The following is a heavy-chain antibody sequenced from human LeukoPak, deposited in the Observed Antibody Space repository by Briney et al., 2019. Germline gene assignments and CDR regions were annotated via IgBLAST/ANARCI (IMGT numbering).Heavy chain of an antibody. D-gene: IGHD6-6*01. CDR1: GGTFSSYA. Sequence: ASVKVSCKASGGTFSSYAINWVRQATGQGLEWMGWMNPNSGNTGYAQKFQGRVTMTRNTSISTAYMELSSLRSEDTAVYYCARDYSSSLHYYYYMDVWGKGTTVTVSS. V-gene: IGHV1-8*02. CDR3: ARDYSSSLHYYYYMDV. CDR2: MNPNSGNT. J-gene: IGHJ6*03.